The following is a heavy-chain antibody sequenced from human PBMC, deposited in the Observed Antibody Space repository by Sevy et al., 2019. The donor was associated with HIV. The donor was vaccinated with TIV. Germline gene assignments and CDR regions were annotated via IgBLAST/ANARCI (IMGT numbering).Heavy chain of an antibody. J-gene: IGHJ4*02. V-gene: IGHV3-33*03. CDR2: ISSDGINH. CDR1: GFAFQTFG. Sequence: GGSLRLSCSAVGFAFQTFGMHWVRQAPGKGPEWVAVISSDGINHNYADAVKGRFTISRDNSKNQVFLQMNSLRPNDTAVYFCTKESLRGTYIRGDFDHWGQGALVTVSS. CDR3: TKESLRGTYIRGDFDH. D-gene: IGHD3-10*02.